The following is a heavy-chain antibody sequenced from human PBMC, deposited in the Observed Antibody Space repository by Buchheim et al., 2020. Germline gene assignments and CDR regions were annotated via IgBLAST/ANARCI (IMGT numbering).Heavy chain of an antibody. CDR1: GFTFSSYW. CDR3: ARDQVYYDILTGYSAYGMDV. D-gene: IGHD3-9*01. J-gene: IGHJ6*02. V-gene: IGHV3-74*01. CDR2: INSDGSST. Sequence: EVQLVESGGGLVQPGGSLRLSCAASGFTFSSYWMHWVRQAPGKGLVWVSRINSDGSSTSYADSVEGRLTISRDNAKNTLYLQMNSLRAEDTAVYYCARDQVYYDILTGYSAYGMDVWGQGTT.